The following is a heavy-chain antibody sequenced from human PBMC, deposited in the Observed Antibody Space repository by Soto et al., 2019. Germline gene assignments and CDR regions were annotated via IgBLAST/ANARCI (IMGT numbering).Heavy chain of an antibody. CDR1: GGSFSGYY. Sequence: SETLSLTCDVYGGSFSGYYWSWIRQPPGKGLEWIGEISHSGSTKYNPSLRSRVSISVDTSKNQFSLKLNSVTAADTAVFYCARTLGYSSGWFFDTSSYFDYWGQGTLVTVSS. CDR2: ISHSGST. D-gene: IGHD6-19*01. CDR3: ARTLGYSSGWFFDTSSYFDY. V-gene: IGHV4-34*01. J-gene: IGHJ4*02.